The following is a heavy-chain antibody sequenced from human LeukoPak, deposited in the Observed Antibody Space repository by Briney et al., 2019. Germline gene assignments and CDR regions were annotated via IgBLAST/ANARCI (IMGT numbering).Heavy chain of an antibody. V-gene: IGHV1-18*01. CDR1: GYTFTSYG. CDR2: ISAYNGNA. CDR3: ARDGTIFGANWFDP. Sequence: ASVKVSCKASGYTFTSYGISWVRQAPGQGLEWMGWISAYNGNANYAQKLQGRVTMTTDTSTSTAYMELRSLRSDDTAVYYCARDGTIFGANWFDPWGQGTLVTVSS. D-gene: IGHD3-3*01. J-gene: IGHJ5*02.